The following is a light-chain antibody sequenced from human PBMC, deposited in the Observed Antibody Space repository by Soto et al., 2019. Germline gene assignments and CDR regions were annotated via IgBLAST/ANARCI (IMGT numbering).Light chain of an antibody. CDR1: SSDVGGHSY. J-gene: IGLJ2*01. CDR2: EVS. V-gene: IGLV2-14*01. CDR3: QVWDSSSDHVE. Sequence: QSALTQPASVSGSPGQSITISCTGTSSDVGGHSYVSWYQQYPGKAPKLMIHEVSNRPSGVSNRFSGSRSGNTASLTISTVAVGDEADYYCQVWDSSSDHVEFGGGTQLTVL.